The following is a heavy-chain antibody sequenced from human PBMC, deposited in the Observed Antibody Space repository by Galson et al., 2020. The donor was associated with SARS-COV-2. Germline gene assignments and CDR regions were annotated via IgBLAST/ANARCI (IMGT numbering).Heavy chain of an antibody. CDR2: IYYSGST. Sequence: SEPLSLTCTVSGGPISSYSWSWIRMPPGKGLEWIGYIYYSGSTNYNPSLKSRVTMSVDTSKNHFSLKLSSATAADASVYYCARGFDYWGQGTLVTGSS. J-gene: IGHJ4*02. CDR1: GGPISSYS. CDR3: ARGFDY. V-gene: IGHV4-59*13.